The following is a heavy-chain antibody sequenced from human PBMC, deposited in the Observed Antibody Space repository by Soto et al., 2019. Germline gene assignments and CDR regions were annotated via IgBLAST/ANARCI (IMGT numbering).Heavy chain of an antibody. J-gene: IGHJ5*02. CDR1: GGSFSGYY. CDR3: ARVLFNRLWIQPEWFDP. CDR2: INHSGST. V-gene: IGHV4-34*01. Sequence: SETLSLTCAVYGGSFSGYYWSWIRQPPGKGLEWIGGINHSGSTNYNPSLKSRVTISVDTSKNQFSLKLSSVTAADTAVYYCARVLFNRLWIQPEWFDPWGQGTLVTVSS. D-gene: IGHD5-18*01.